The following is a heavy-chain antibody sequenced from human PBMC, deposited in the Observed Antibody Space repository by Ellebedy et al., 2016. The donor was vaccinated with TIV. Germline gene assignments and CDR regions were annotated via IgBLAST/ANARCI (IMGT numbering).Heavy chain of an antibody. D-gene: IGHD4-23*01. CDR3: AREVTVEPYFDY. Sequence: MPSETLSLTCTVSGGTIISFYWSWIRQPPGKGLEWIGYIYYSGSTNYNPSLKSRVTISVDTSKNQFSLKLHSVTAADTAVYYCAREVTVEPYFDYWGQGTLVTVSS. J-gene: IGHJ4*02. CDR1: GGTIISFY. V-gene: IGHV4-59*01. CDR2: IYYSGST.